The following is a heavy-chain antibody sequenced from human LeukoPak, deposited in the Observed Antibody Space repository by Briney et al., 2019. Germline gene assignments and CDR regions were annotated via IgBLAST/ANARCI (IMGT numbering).Heavy chain of an antibody. J-gene: IGHJ4*02. CDR2: IIPILGIA. CDR1: GGTFTSYA. D-gene: IGHD5-18*01. Sequence: AASVSVSCTASGGTFTSYAISWVRHAPGQGLEWMGRIIPILGIANYAQKFQGRVTITADKSTSTAYMELSSLRSEDTAVYYCARGEGQLWFWGQGTLVTVSS. CDR3: ARGEGQLWF. V-gene: IGHV1-69*04.